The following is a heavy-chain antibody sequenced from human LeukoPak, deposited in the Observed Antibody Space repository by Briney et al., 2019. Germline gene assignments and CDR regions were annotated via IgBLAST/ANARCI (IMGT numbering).Heavy chain of an antibody. CDR1: GGSFSGYY. D-gene: IGHD5-24*01. J-gene: IGHJ4*02. V-gene: IGHV4-34*01. Sequence: PSETLSLTCAVYGGSFSGYYWSWIRQPPGKGLEWIGEINHSGSTNYNPSLKSRVTISVDPSKNQFSLKLSSVTAADTAVYYCATWRDGYNWGYFDYWGQGTLVTVSS. CDR3: ATWRDGYNWGYFDY. CDR2: INHSGST.